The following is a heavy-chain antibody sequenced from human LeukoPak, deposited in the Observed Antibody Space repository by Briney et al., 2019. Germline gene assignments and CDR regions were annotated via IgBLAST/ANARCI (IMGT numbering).Heavy chain of an antibody. D-gene: IGHD3-16*01. CDR3: AKVDDDYVWGSYPYYFDY. Sequence: PGGSLRLSCAASGFTFSSYAMSWVRQAPGKGLEWVSAISGSGGSTYYADSVKGRLTISRDNSKNTLYLQMNSLRAEDTAVYYCAKVDDDYVWGSYPYYFDYWGQGTLVTVSS. J-gene: IGHJ4*02. CDR1: GFTFSSYA. V-gene: IGHV3-23*01. CDR2: ISGSGGST.